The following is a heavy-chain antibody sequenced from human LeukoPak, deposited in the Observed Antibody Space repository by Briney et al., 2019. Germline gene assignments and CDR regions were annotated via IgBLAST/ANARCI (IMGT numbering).Heavy chain of an antibody. D-gene: IGHD6-6*01. J-gene: IGHJ4*02. CDR1: GFTFSSFS. Sequence: GGSLRLSSAASGFTFSSFSMNWVRQAQGRGLEWVSSISGSSYYIYYADSVKGRFTISRDNAKNSLYLQMNSLRAEDTAVYYCARGAEYSSSAGANDYWGQGTLVTVSS. V-gene: IGHV3-21*01. CDR2: ISGSSYYI. CDR3: ARGAEYSSSAGANDY.